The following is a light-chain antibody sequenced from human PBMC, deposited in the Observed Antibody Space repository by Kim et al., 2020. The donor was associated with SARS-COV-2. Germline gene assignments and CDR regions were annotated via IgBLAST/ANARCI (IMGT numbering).Light chain of an antibody. Sequence: AAGRRARITFAGNNIGSKREHGYRQEPGQAAVLVVYSESDRPSGRPVRVAGSNSGNAATLTISRVGAGNEADDDCQVWDSSSDYYVFGTGTKVTVL. CDR1: NIGSKR. CDR2: SES. J-gene: IGLJ1*01. V-gene: IGLV3-21*03. CDR3: QVWDSSSDYYV.